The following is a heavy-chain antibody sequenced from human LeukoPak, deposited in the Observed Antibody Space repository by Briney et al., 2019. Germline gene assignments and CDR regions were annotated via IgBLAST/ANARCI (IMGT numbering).Heavy chain of an antibody. V-gene: IGHV4-34*01. J-gene: IGHJ5*02. CDR3: ARIFSGIAVAGTVNWFDP. CDR1: GGSFSGYY. D-gene: IGHD6-19*01. CDR2: TNHSGST. Sequence: PSETLSLTCAVYGGSFSGYYWSWIRQPPGKGLEWIGETNHSGSTNYNPSLKSRVTISVDTSKNQFSLKLSSVTAADTAVYYCARIFSGIAVAGTVNWFDPWGQGTLVTVSS.